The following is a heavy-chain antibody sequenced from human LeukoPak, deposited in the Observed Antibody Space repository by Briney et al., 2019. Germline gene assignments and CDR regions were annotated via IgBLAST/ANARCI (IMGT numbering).Heavy chain of an antibody. CDR3: ARADTAMGSFDY. D-gene: IGHD5-18*01. J-gene: IGHJ4*02. CDR1: GSTFTAYY. V-gene: IGHV1-2*04. CDR2: ITPDSGGT. Sequence: ASVKVSCKASGSTFTAYYIHWVGQPPEQGLEWMGWITPDSGGTNYAQKFQGWVTMTRDTSISTAYMELSRLRSDDTAVYYCARADTAMGSFDYWGQGTLVTVSS.